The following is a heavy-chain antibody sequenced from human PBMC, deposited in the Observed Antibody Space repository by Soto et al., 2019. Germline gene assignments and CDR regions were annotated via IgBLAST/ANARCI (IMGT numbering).Heavy chain of an antibody. Sequence: QVQLVESGGGVVQPGRSLRLSCAASGFTFSSYAMHWVRQAPGKGLEWVAVISYDGSNKYYADSVKGRFTISRDNSKNTLYLQMNSLRAEDTAVYYCARDLQLWFSSYFDYWGQGTLVTVSS. D-gene: IGHD5-18*01. CDR2: ISYDGSNK. CDR3: ARDLQLWFSSYFDY. V-gene: IGHV3-30-3*01. J-gene: IGHJ4*02. CDR1: GFTFSSYA.